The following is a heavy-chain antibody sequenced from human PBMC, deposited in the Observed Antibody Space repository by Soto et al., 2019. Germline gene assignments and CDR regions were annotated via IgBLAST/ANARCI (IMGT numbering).Heavy chain of an antibody. CDR2: VYHSGST. Sequence: SSDTLSLTCTVSGGSISSYYWSWIRQPPGKGLEWVGYVYHSGSTYYNPSPKSRVTISVDRSKNQFSLKLSSVTAADTAVYYCASSHAGAHITAAVHWGQGTLVTVSS. V-gene: IGHV4-59*12. CDR1: GGSISSYY. CDR3: ASSHAGAHITAAVH. J-gene: IGHJ4*02. D-gene: IGHD6-13*01.